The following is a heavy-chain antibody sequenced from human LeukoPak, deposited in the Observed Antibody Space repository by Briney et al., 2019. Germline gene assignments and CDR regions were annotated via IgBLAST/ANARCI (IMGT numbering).Heavy chain of an antibody. D-gene: IGHD6-19*01. CDR1: GFTFSSYE. CDR3: ARGGSLGY. J-gene: IGHJ4*02. V-gene: IGHV3-48*03. CDR2: ISSSGSAI. Sequence: PGGSLRLSCAASGFTFSSYEMNWVRQAPGKGLEWVSKISSSGSAIYYADSVKGRFTISRDNAKSSLYLQMNNLRVEDTAVYYCARGGSLGYWGQGTLVTVPS.